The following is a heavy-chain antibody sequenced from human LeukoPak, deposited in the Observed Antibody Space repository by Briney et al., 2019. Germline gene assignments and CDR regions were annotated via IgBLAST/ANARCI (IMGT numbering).Heavy chain of an antibody. CDR3: AREDYGSGSYYY. V-gene: IGHV1-3*01. CDR1: GYTFTSYA. CDR2: INAGNGNT. J-gene: IGHJ4*02. D-gene: IGHD3-10*01. Sequence: ASVKVSCKASGYTFTSYAMHWVRQAPGQGLEWMGWINAGNGNTKYSQKFQGRVTITRDTSASTAYMELSSLRSEDTAVYYCAREDYGSGSYYYWGQGTLVTVSS.